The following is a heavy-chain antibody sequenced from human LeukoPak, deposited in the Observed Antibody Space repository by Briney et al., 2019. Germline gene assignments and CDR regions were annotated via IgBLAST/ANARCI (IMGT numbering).Heavy chain of an antibody. D-gene: IGHD6-19*01. J-gene: IGHJ4*02. CDR1: GYTFSDYD. CDR2: MNPKSGNA. Sequence: ASVKVSCKASGYTFSDYDVNWVRQATGQGLEWMGWMNPKSGNAGFAQKFQDRVTMTRNTSISTVYMELTSLTSEDTAVYYCARPHGGGSWYYFDHWGQGTLVAVSS. CDR3: ARPHGGGSWYYFDH. V-gene: IGHV1-8*01.